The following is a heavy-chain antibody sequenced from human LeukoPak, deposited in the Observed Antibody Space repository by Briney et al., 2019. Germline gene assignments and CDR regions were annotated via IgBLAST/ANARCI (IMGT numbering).Heavy chain of an antibody. CDR3: ARGYNDYGDYVYGD. V-gene: IGHV1-69*06. CDR1: GGTFISYA. CDR2: IIPIFGTA. Sequence: SVKVSCKASGGTFISYAISWVRQAPGQGLEWMGGIIPIFGTANYAQKFQGRVTITADKSTSTAYMELSSLRSDDTAVYYCARGYNDYGDYVYGDWGQGTLVTVSS. J-gene: IGHJ4*02. D-gene: IGHD4-17*01.